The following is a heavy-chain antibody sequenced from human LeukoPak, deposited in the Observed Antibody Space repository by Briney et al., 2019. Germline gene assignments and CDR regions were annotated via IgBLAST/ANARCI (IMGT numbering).Heavy chain of an antibody. Sequence: GGSLRLSCTASGFAFSGYSMNWVRQAPGKGLEWVSSIGSENSDTYYADSVKGRFTISRDNAENSLYLQISSLRAEDTAVYYCATDGAGFDTWGQGVLVTVSS. J-gene: IGHJ5*02. CDR3: ATDGAGFDT. CDR2: IGSENSDT. CDR1: GFAFSGYS. V-gene: IGHV3-21*01.